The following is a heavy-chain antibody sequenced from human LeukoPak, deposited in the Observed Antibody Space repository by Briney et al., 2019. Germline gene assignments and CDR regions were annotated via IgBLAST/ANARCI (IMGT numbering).Heavy chain of an antibody. Sequence: VASVKVTCKVSGYTLTELSMHWVRQAPGKGLEWMGGFDPEDGETIYAQKFQGRVTMTEDTSTDTAYMELSSLRSDDTAVYYCARGSCTGGSCYGSYNWFDPWGQGTLVTVSS. J-gene: IGHJ5*02. V-gene: IGHV1-24*01. D-gene: IGHD2-15*01. CDR2: FDPEDGET. CDR3: ARGSCTGGSCYGSYNWFDP. CDR1: GYTLTELS.